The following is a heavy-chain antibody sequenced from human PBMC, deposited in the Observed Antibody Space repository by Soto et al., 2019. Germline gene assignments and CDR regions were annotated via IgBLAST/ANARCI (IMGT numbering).Heavy chain of an antibody. CDR1: GYTFASYY. Sequence: ASVKVSCKASGYTFASYYMHWVRQAPGQGLEWMGIINPSGGGKSYAQKFQGRVTMTRDTSTSTVYMELSSLRSEDTAVYYCARGGDSSGPRGWFDPWGQGTLVTVSS. CDR3: ARGGDSSGPRGWFDP. CDR2: INPSGGGK. D-gene: IGHD3-22*01. J-gene: IGHJ5*02. V-gene: IGHV1-46*01.